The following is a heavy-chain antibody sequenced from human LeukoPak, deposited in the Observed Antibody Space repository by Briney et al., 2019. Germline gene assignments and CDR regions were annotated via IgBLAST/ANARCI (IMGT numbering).Heavy chain of an antibody. V-gene: IGHV3-74*01. CDR2: INSDGSGT. J-gene: IGHJ5*02. CDR3: ARELSAISNWFDP. Sequence: GGSLRLSCAASGFTFSRYWMHWVRQAPGKGLVWVSCINSDGSGTGYADSVKGRFTISRDNAKNTLYLQMNSLRAEDTAVYYCARELSAISNWFDPWGQGTLVTVSS. D-gene: IGHD6-19*01. CDR1: GFTFSRYW.